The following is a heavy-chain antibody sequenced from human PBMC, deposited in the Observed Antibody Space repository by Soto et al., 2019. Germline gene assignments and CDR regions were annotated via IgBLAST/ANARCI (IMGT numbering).Heavy chain of an antibody. CDR2: IYSGGYT. CDR3: APDRGGGGY. CDR1: GFTVSNNY. J-gene: IGHJ4*02. D-gene: IGHD3-10*01. V-gene: IGHV3-53*01. Sequence: EVQLVESGGGLIQPGGSLRLSCAVSGFTVSNNYMSWVRQAPGKGLEGVSVIYSGGYTAYGDSVKGRFTISRDNSKNTLYLKRSGRRGGGAAVFFWAPDRGGGGYWGQGTLVTVSS.